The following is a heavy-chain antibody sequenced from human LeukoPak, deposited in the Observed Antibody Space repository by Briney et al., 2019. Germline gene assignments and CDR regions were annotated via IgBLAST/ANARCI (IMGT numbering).Heavy chain of an antibody. Sequence: GASVKVSCKASGYTFTNYGISWVRQAPGQGLEWMGWISAYNGNTNYAQKLQGRVTMTTDTSTSTAYMELSSLRSEDTAVYYCARPITYDFWSGYYSGDSGGMDVWGQGTTVTVSS. D-gene: IGHD3-3*01. V-gene: IGHV1-18*01. CDR3: ARPITYDFWSGYYSGDSGGMDV. CDR2: ISAYNGNT. CDR1: GYTFTNYG. J-gene: IGHJ6*02.